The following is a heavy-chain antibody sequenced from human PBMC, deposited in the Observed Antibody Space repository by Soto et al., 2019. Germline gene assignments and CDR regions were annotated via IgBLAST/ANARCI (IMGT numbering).Heavy chain of an antibody. J-gene: IGHJ5*02. CDR1: GFTFSDYY. V-gene: IGHV3-11*06. D-gene: IGHD3-22*01. CDR2: ISSSSSYT. Sequence: GGSLRLSCAASGFTFSDYYMSWIRQAPGKGLEWVSYISSSSSYTNYADSVKGRFTISRDNAKNSLYLQMNSLRAEDAAVYYCARGRGFDSSGYYWGWFDPWGQGTLVTVS. CDR3: ARGRGFDSSGYYWGWFDP.